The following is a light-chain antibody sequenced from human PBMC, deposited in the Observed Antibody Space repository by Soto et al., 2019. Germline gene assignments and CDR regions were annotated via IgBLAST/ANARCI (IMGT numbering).Light chain of an antibody. V-gene: IGKV3-20*01. CDR3: QQYGSSPRT. Sequence: TQSPGTLSLSPGERATLSCRASQNVASSYLAWYQQKPGQAPRLLIYGSSIRGAGIPDRFSGSGSGTDFTLTISRLDPEDFAVYFCQQYGSSPRTFGQGTKVDIK. J-gene: IGKJ1*01. CDR1: QNVASSY. CDR2: GSS.